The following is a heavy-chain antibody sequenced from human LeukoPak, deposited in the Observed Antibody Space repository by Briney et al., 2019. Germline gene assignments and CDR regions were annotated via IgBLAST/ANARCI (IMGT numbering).Heavy chain of an antibody. Sequence: ASVKLSCKASGYTVTINGNNWVRQAPGPGLGRVGWMSIYNGNTNYAQKLQGRVTLTTDPSTSTAYMDLRSLRSDDTAVYYCARAGVPPGAAAGTYDAFDIWGQGTIVTVSS. J-gene: IGHJ3*02. V-gene: IGHV1-18*01. CDR1: GYTVTING. D-gene: IGHD6-13*01. CDR3: ARAGVPPGAAAGTYDAFDI. CDR2: MSIYNGNT.